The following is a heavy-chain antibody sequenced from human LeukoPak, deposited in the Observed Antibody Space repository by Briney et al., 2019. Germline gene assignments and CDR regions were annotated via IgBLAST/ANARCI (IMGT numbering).Heavy chain of an antibody. J-gene: IGHJ5*02. Sequence: SETLSLTCAVYGGSFSGYYWSWIRQPPGKGLEWIGEINHSGSTNYSPSLKSRVTISVDTSKNQFSLKLSSVTAADTAVYYCARGLVVVTLRLGFDPWGQGTLVTVSS. CDR1: GGSFSGYY. V-gene: IGHV4-34*01. D-gene: IGHD3-22*01. CDR2: INHSGST. CDR3: ARGLVVVTLRLGFDP.